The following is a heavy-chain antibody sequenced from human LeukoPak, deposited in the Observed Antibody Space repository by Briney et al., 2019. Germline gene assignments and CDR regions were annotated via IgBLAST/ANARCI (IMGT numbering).Heavy chain of an antibody. CDR3: AITNVPAGAFDI. Sequence: SVKVSCKASGYTFTSYYMHWVRQAPGQALEWMGWITPFNGNTNYAQKFQDRVTITRDRSMSTAYMELSSLRSEDTAMYYCAITNVPAGAFDIWGQGTMVTVSS. CDR2: ITPFNGNT. V-gene: IGHV1-45*02. CDR1: GYTFTSYY. J-gene: IGHJ3*02. D-gene: IGHD1-14*01.